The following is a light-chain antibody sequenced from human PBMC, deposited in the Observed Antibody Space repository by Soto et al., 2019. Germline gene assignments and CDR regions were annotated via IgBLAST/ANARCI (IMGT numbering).Light chain of an antibody. CDR3: QQSYSTPLT. J-gene: IGKJ4*01. Sequence: DIQMTQSPSSLSASVGDRVTITCRAGRRITTFLNWYQQRPGQVPKLLIYSASKLHTGVPSRFRGSGSGADFTLTISNVQLEDFATYYCQQSYSTPLTFSGGTTVDI. CDR1: RRITTF. V-gene: IGKV1-39*01. CDR2: SAS.